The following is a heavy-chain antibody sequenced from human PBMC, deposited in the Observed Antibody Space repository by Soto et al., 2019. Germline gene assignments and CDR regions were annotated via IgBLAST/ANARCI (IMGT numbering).Heavy chain of an antibody. CDR3: ARAADSSGYSSYYYYGMDV. V-gene: IGHV1-69*02. D-gene: IGHD3-22*01. J-gene: IGHJ6*02. CDR2: IIPILGIA. Sequence: QVQLVQSGAEVKKPGSSVKVSCKASGGTFSSYTISWVRQAPGQGLEWMGRIIPILGIANYAQKFQGRVTITADKSTCTAYMELSSLRSEDTAVYYCARAADSSGYSSYYYYGMDVWGQGTTVTVS. CDR1: GGTFSSYT.